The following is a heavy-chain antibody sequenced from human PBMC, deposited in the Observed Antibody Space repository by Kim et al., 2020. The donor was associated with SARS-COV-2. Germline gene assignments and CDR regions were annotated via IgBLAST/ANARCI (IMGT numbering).Heavy chain of an antibody. Sequence: GGSLRLSCAASGFTFSSYEMNWVRQAPGKGLEWVSYISSSGSTIYYADSVKGRFTISRDNAKNSLYLQMNSLRAEDTAVYYCARVGLITMIVYYYGMDVWGQGTTVTVSS. CDR2: ISSSGSTI. CDR3: ARVGLITMIVYYYGMDV. J-gene: IGHJ6*02. D-gene: IGHD3-22*01. V-gene: IGHV3-48*03. CDR1: GFTFSSYE.